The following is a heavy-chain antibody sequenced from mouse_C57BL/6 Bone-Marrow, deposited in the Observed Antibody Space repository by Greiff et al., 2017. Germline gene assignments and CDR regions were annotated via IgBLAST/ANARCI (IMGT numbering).Heavy chain of an antibody. CDR2: INPYNGGT. J-gene: IGHJ2*01. Sequence: VHVKQSGPVLVKPGASVKMSCKASGYTFTDYYMNWVKQSHGKSLEWIGVINPYNGGTSYNQKFKGKATLTVDKSSSTAYMELNSLTSEDSAVYYCARLGDDWGQGTTLTVSS. CDR3: ARLGDD. V-gene: IGHV1-19*01. CDR1: GYTFTDYY.